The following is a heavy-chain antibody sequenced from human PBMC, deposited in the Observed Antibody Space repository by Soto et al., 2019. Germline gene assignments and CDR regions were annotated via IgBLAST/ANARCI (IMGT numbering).Heavy chain of an antibody. CDR3: AREDDGGDRDYYGLDV. D-gene: IGHD2-21*02. J-gene: IGHJ6*02. CDR2: INHSGST. V-gene: IGHV4-34*01. CDR1: GGSFSGYY. Sequence: PSETLSLTCAVYGGSFSGYYWSWIRQPPGKGLEWIGEINHSGSTNYNPSLKSRVTISVDTSKNQFSLQLGSVTAADTAVYFCAREDDGGDRDYYGLDVWGQGTTVTVSS.